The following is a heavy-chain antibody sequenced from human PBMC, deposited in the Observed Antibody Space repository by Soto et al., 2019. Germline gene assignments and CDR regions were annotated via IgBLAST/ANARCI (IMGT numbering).Heavy chain of an antibody. CDR3: AKDTPRYCSGGSCSSSFDP. J-gene: IGHJ5*02. V-gene: IGHV3-30*18. D-gene: IGHD2-15*01. CDR2: ISYDGSNK. Sequence: QVQLVESGGGVVQPGRSLRLSCAASGFTFSSYGMHWVRQAPGKGLEWVAVISYDGSNKYYADSVKGRFTISRDNSKNKMYLKMNSLRAEDTAVYYCAKDTPRYCSGGSCSSSFDPWGQGTLVTVSS. CDR1: GFTFSSYG.